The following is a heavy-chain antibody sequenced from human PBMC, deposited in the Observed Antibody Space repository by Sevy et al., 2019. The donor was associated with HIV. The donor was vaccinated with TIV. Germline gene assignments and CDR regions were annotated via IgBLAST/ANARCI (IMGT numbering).Heavy chain of an antibody. CDR1: GFTFSSYW. J-gene: IGHJ4*02. CDR2: IKQDGSEK. CDR3: ARVSGYSYGYFYFDY. Sequence: GVSLRLSCAASGFTFSSYWMSWVRQAPGKGLEWVANIKQDGSEKYYVDSVKGRFTISRDNAKNSLYLQMNSLRAEDTAVYYCARVSGYSYGYFYFDYWGQGTLVTVSS. V-gene: IGHV3-7*01. D-gene: IGHD5-18*01.